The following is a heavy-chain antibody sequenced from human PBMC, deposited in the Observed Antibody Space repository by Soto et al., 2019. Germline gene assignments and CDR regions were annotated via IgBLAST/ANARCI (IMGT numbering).Heavy chain of an antibody. CDR1: GGTFSSYA. D-gene: IGHD6-13*01. V-gene: IGHV1-69*01. CDR2: IIPIFGTA. J-gene: IGHJ6*02. CDR3: ARGLGSSSRRKYYGMDV. Sequence: QVQLVQSGAEVKKPGSSVKVSCKASGGTFSSYAISWVRQAPGQGLEWMGGIIPIFGTANYAQKFQGRVTITADESTSTAYMELSSLRAEDTAVYYCARGLGSSSRRKYYGMDVWGQGTTVTVSS.